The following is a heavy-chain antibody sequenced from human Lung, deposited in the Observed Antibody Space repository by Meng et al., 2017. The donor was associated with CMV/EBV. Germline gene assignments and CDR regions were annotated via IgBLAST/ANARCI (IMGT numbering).Heavy chain of an antibody. J-gene: IGHJ6*02. CDR3: ARWERTAMDPYYYYGMDV. CDR2: ISSSSSYI. V-gene: IGHV3-21*01. CDR1: GFTFSSYS. D-gene: IGHD5-18*01. Sequence: GEXXKISCAASGFTFSSYSMNWVRQAPGKGLEWVSSISSSSSYIYYADSVKGRFTISRDNAKNSLYLQMNSLRAEDTAVSYCARWERTAMDPYYYYGMDVWGQGXTVTVSS.